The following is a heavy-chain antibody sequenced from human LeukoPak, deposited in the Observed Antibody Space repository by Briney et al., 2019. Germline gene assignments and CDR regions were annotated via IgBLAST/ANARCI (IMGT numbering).Heavy chain of an antibody. Sequence: SETLSLTCAVSGGSISSSNYWSWIRQPPGKGLEWIGEINHSGSTNYNPSLKSRVTISVDTSKNQFSLKLSSVTAADTAVYYCARVVSNLRYFDWLFAQASYYYYYYMDVWGKGTTVTVSS. V-gene: IGHV4-4*02. CDR2: INHSGST. D-gene: IGHD3-9*01. CDR1: GGSISSSNY. J-gene: IGHJ6*03. CDR3: ARVVSNLRYFDWLFAQASYYYYYYMDV.